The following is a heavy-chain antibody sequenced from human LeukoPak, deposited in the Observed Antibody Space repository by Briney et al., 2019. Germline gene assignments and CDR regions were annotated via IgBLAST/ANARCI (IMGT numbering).Heavy chain of an antibody. CDR2: IDPSDSYI. CDR3: ARVSMTTVIDFDY. D-gene: IGHD4-17*01. J-gene: IGHJ4*02. V-gene: IGHV5-10-1*01. CDR1: GXSFTNYW. Sequence: GESLKISCKGSGXSFTNYWINWVRQMPGKGLEWMGRIDPSDSYINYSPSFQGHVNISADKSISTAYLQWSSLKASDTAMYYCARVSMTTVIDFDYWGQGTLVTVSS.